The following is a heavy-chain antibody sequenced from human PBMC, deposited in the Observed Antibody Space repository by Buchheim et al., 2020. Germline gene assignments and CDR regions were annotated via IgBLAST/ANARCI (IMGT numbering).Heavy chain of an antibody. Sequence: QVQLVQSGAEVKKPGASVKVSCKASGYTFTGYYMHWVRQAPGQGLEWMGWINPNSGGTNYAQKFRGWVTMTRDTSISTAYMELSRLRSDDTAVYYCARALNPFRYYYYYGMDVWGQGTT. CDR1: GYTFTGYY. J-gene: IGHJ6*02. V-gene: IGHV1-2*04. CDR3: ARALNPFRYYYYYGMDV. CDR2: INPNSGGT.